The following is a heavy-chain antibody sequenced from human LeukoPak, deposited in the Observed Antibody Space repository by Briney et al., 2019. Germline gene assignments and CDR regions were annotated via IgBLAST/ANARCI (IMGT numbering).Heavy chain of an antibody. V-gene: IGHV3-30*18. Sequence: GASLRLSCAASGFTFSSYGMHWVRQAPGKGLEWVAVISYDGSNKYYADSVKGRFTISRDNSKNTLYLQMNSLRAEDTAVYYCAKDIVVVPAAMPLPLDYWGQGTLVTVSS. CDR2: ISYDGSNK. CDR3: AKDIVVVPAAMPLPLDY. J-gene: IGHJ4*02. D-gene: IGHD2-2*01. CDR1: GFTFSSYG.